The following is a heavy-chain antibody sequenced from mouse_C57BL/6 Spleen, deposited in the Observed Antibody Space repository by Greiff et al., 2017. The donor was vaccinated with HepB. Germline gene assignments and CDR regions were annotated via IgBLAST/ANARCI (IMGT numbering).Heavy chain of an antibody. J-gene: IGHJ4*01. Sequence: EVQLVESGPELVKPGASVKMSCKASGYTFTDYNMHWVKQSHGKSLEWIGYINPNNGGTSYNQKFKGKATLTVNKSSSTAYMELRSLTSEDSAVYYCARGVFDYESSYAMDYWGQGTSVTVSS. V-gene: IGHV1-22*01. CDR2: INPNNGGT. D-gene: IGHD2-4*01. CDR1: GYTFTDYN. CDR3: ARGVFDYESSYAMDY.